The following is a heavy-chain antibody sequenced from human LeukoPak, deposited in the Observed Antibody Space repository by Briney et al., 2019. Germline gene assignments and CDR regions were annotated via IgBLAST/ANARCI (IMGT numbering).Heavy chain of an antibody. D-gene: IGHD6-19*01. V-gene: IGHV4-61*02. CDR3: ARDRGYSGWYESLFDY. CDR1: GGSIISGSYY. Sequence: PSQTLSLTCTVSGGSIISGSYYWSWIRQPAGKGLEWIGRIYTSGSTNYNPSLKSRVTISVDTSKNQFSLKLSSVTAADTAVYYCARDRGYSGWYESLFDYWGQGTLITASS. CDR2: IYTSGST. J-gene: IGHJ4*02.